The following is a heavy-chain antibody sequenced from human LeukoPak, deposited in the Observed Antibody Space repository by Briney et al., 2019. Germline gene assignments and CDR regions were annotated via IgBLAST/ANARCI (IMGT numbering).Heavy chain of an antibody. D-gene: IGHD3-9*01. V-gene: IGHV4-59*01. CDR3: ARVRYDILTGYYGDTFDI. CDR2: IYYSGST. J-gene: IGHJ3*02. Sequence: SETLSLTCTVSGGSISSYYWSWIRQPPGKGLEWIGYIYYSGSTNYNPSLKSRVTISVDTSKNQFSLKLSSVTAADTAVYYCARVRYDILTGYYGDTFDIWGQATMVTVSS. CDR1: GGSISSYY.